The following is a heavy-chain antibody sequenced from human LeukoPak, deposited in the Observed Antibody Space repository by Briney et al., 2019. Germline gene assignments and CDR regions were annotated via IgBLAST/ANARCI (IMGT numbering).Heavy chain of an antibody. V-gene: IGHV4-39*01. D-gene: IGHD6-13*01. CDR1: GGSISSSSYY. CDR3: ARITGYSSRHPTPRFGP. CDR2: IYYSGST. Sequence: PSETLSLTCTVSGGSISSSSYYWGWIRQPPGKGLEWIGSIYYSGSTYYNPSLKSRVTISVDTSKNQFSLKLSSVTAADTSVYYCARITGYSSRHPTPRFGPRGQGTLVTVSS. J-gene: IGHJ5*02.